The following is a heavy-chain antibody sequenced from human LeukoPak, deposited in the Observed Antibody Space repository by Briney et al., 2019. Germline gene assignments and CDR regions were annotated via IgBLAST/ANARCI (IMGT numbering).Heavy chain of an antibody. CDR3: AKQRWLQLRAFDY. J-gene: IGHJ4*02. D-gene: IGHD5-24*01. Sequence: GGSLRLSCAASGFTFSSYGMHWVRQAPGKGLEWVAFIRYDGSNKYYADSVKGRFTISRDNSKNTLYLQMNSLRAEDTAVYYCAKQRWLQLRAFDYWGQGALVTVSS. CDR2: IRYDGSNK. CDR1: GFTFSSYG. V-gene: IGHV3-30*02.